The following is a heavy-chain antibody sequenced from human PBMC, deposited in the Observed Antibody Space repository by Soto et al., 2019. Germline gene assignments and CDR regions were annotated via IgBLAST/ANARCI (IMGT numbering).Heavy chain of an antibody. CDR3: ARDYYKYYDSSGYYRPTAY. D-gene: IGHD3-22*01. V-gene: IGHV3-30-3*01. CDR2: ISYDGSDK. J-gene: IGHJ4*02. CDR1: GFTFSSYA. Sequence: GSLRLSCAASGFTFSSYAMHWVRQAPGKGLEWVALISYDGSDKDYADSVKGRFTIFRDNSRNTLFLQMNSLRAEDTAVYYCARDYYKYYDSSGYYRPTAYWGQGTLVTVSS.